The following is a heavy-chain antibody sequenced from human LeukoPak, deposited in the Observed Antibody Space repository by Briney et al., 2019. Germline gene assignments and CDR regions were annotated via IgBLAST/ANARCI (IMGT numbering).Heavy chain of an antibody. CDR3: ARDFSSGQTYDSSGYYYAPPSKKTLDY. J-gene: IGHJ4*02. D-gene: IGHD3-22*01. Sequence: GGSLRLSCAASGFTFSSYWMSWVRQAPGKGLEWVANIKQDGSEKYYVDSVKGRFTISRDNAKNSLYLQMNSLRAEDTAVYYCARDFSSGQTYDSSGYYYAPPSKKTLDYWGQGTLVTVSS. V-gene: IGHV3-7*01. CDR1: GFTFSSYW. CDR2: IKQDGSEK.